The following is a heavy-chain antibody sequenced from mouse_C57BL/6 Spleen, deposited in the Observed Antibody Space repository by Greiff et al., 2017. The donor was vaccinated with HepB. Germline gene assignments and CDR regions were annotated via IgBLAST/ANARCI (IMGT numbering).Heavy chain of an antibody. CDR1: GYTFTSYW. Sequence: QVQLQQPGTELVKPGASVKLSCKASGYTFTSYWMHWVKQRPGQGLEWIGNINPSNGGTNYNEKFKSKATLTVDKSSSTAYMQLSSLTSEDSAVYYCARSGDGYYGESVYFDYWGQGTTLTVSS. J-gene: IGHJ2*01. CDR2: INPSNGGT. CDR3: ARSGDGYYGESVYFDY. D-gene: IGHD2-3*01. V-gene: IGHV1-53*01.